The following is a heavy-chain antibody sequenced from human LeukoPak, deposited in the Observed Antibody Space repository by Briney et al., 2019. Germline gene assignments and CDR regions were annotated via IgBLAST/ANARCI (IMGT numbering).Heavy chain of an antibody. D-gene: IGHD2-2*01. V-gene: IGHV4-34*01. CDR2: INHSGST. Sequence: KASETLSLTCAVYGGSFSGYYWSWIRQPPGKGLEWIGEINHSGSTNYNPSLKSRVTISVDTSKNQFSLKLSSVTAADTAVYYCARGRAPAYYYYYGMDVWGQGTTVTVSS. CDR3: ARGRAPAYYYYYGMDV. CDR1: GGSFSGYY. J-gene: IGHJ6*02.